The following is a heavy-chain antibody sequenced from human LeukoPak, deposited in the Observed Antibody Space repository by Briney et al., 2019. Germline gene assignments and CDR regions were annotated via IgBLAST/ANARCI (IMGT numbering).Heavy chain of an antibody. D-gene: IGHD5-12*01. CDR3: ARPTLTQWPYDS. J-gene: IGHJ5*02. CDR2: INPDEGEK. Sequence: PGGSLRLSCAASGFTFSAYWMSWVRQAPGKGLEWVANINPDEGEKYYVDSVKGRFTISRDNANNLLYLQMNSLRVEDTAFYYCARPTLTQWPYDSWGQGTLVTVSS. CDR1: GFTFSAYW. V-gene: IGHV3-7*01.